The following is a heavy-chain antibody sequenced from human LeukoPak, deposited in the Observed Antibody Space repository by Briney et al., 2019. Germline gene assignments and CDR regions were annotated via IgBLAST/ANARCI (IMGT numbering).Heavy chain of an antibody. CDR3: ARGRDFGAAYYYMDV. Sequence: SETLSLTCTVSGHSISSGYSWGWIRQPPGKGLEWIGSINHSGSTYYNPSPSLKSRVTISIDRSKNQFSLKLSSVTAADTAVYYCARGRDFGAAYYYMDVWGKGTTVTVSS. CDR1: GHSISSGYS. J-gene: IGHJ6*03. V-gene: IGHV4-38-2*02. CDR2: INHSGST. D-gene: IGHD2-21*01.